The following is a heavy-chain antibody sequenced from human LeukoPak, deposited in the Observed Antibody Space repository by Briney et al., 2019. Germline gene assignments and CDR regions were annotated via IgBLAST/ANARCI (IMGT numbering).Heavy chain of an antibody. CDR3: ARLSYDSGTHYTCYEY. J-gene: IGHJ4*02. D-gene: IGHD3-10*01. CDR2: ISSSSSYI. CDR1: GFTFSSYS. Sequence: GGPLRLSCAASGFTFSSYSMNWVRQAPGKALERVSSISSSSSYIYYADSVKGRFTISRDNAKNSVYLQMNSLRADDTAVYYCARLSYDSGTHYTCYEYWGQGTLVTVSS. V-gene: IGHV3-21*01.